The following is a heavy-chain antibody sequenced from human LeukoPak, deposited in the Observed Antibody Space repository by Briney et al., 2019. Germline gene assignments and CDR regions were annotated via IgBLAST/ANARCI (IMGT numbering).Heavy chain of an antibody. D-gene: IGHD3-3*01. J-gene: IGHJ6*02. V-gene: IGHV4-61*02. CDR3: ARPFWSGSYYYYYGMDV. CDR2: IYTSGST. CDR1: GGSISSGSYY. Sequence: NPSQTLSLTCTVSGGSISSGSYYWSWIRQPVGKGLEWIGRIYTSGSTNYNPSLKSRVTISVDTSKNQFSLKLSSVTAADTAVYYCARPFWSGSYYYYYGMDVWGQGTTVTVSS.